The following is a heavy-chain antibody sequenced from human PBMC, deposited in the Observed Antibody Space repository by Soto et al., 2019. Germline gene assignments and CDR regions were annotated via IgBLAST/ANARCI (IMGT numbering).Heavy chain of an antibody. Sequence: GGSLRLSCAASGFTFSSYGMHWVRQAPGKGLEWVAVISYDGSNKYYVDSVKGRFTISRDNSKNTLYLQMNSLRAEDTAVYYCAKEGYNWIPGVGYYFDYWGQGTLVTVSS. D-gene: IGHD1-20*01. CDR2: ISYDGSNK. CDR3: AKEGYNWIPGVGYYFDY. V-gene: IGHV3-30*18. J-gene: IGHJ4*02. CDR1: GFTFSSYG.